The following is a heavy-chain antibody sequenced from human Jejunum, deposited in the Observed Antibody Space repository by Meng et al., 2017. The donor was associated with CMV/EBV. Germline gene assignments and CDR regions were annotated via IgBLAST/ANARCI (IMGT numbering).Heavy chain of an antibody. Sequence: QVQLVQSGPEVKKPGASVRVSCKTSGYTFTDFGISWVRQAPGQGLEWMGWTSAYNTHTNYAQKFQDRFTMTTDTSTNTAYMELRNLRSDDTVIYYCARGTGAGNYWGPGTLVTVSS. V-gene: IGHV1-18*01. CDR2: TSAYNTHT. J-gene: IGHJ4*02. D-gene: IGHD1-26*01. CDR1: GYTFTDFG. CDR3: ARGTGAGNY.